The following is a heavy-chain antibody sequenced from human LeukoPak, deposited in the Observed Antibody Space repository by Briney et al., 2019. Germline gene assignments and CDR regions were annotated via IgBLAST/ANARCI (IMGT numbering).Heavy chain of an antibody. J-gene: IGHJ3*02. CDR2: IIPIFGTA. CDR3: ARGFAMIVVGRSYAFDI. Sequence: SVKVSCKASGGTFSSYAISWVRQAPGQGLEWMGGIIPIFGTANYAQKFQGRVTITADESTSTAYMEPSSLRSEDTAVYYCARGFAMIVVGRSYAFDIWGQGTMVTVSS. D-gene: IGHD3-22*01. V-gene: IGHV1-69*01. CDR1: GGTFSSYA.